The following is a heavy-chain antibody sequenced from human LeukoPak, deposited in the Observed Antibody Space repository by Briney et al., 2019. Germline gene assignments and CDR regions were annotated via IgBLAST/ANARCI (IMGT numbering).Heavy chain of an antibody. CDR2: IYPADSDT. J-gene: IGHJ4*02. CDR3: ARRRGDGYNSPFDY. Sequence: GESLKISCKGSGXSFPDYWSDWVRQMPGQGLEWMGIIYPADSDTRYSPSFQGQVTISADKSINTAYLQWSTLKASDTATYYCARRRGDGYNSPFDYWGQGTLVTVPS. D-gene: IGHD5-24*01. CDR1: GXSFPDYW. V-gene: IGHV5-51*01.